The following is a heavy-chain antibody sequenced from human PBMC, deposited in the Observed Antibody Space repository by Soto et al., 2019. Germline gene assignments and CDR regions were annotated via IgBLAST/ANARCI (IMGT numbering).Heavy chain of an antibody. CDR2: ISYDGSNK. D-gene: IGHD5-12*01. V-gene: IGHV3-30-3*01. J-gene: IGHJ4*02. CDR1: GFTFSSYA. CDR3: ARDGDYSGYGYYFDY. Sequence: QVQLVESGGGVVQPGRSLRLSCAASGFTFSSYAMHWVRQAPGKGLEWVAVISYDGSNKYYADSVKGRFTISRDNSKNTLYLQMNSLRAEDTAVYYCARDGDYSGYGYYFDYWGQGTLVTVSS.